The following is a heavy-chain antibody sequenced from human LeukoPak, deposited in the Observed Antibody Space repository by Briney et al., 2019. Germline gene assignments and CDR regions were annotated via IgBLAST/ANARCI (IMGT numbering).Heavy chain of an antibody. CDR3: PTSGYSRGGSAP. CDR2: IYHSGST. CDR1: GGSISSSNW. J-gene: IGHJ5*02. D-gene: IGHD3-22*01. V-gene: IGHV4-4*02. Sequence: SGTLSLTCAVSGGSISSSNWWSWVRQPPGKGLEWIGEIYHSGSTNYNPSLKSRVTISVDKSKNQFSLKLTSVTAADTAVYYCPTSGYSRGGSAPWGKETLVTVS.